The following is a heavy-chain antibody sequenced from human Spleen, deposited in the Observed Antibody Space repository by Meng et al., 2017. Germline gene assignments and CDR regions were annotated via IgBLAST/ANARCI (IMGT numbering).Heavy chain of an antibody. CDR1: GYTFTSYA. Sequence: QVQLVQSGSELKKPGASVKVSCKASGYTFTSYAMNWVRQAPGQGLEWMGWINTNTGNPTYAQGSTGRFVFSLDTSVSTASLQISSLKAEDTAVYYCAREGPVVVTPIAPGGFDSWGQGTLVTVSS. CDR3: AREGPVVVTPIAPGGFDS. J-gene: IGHJ4*02. D-gene: IGHD2-21*02. V-gene: IGHV7-4-1*02. CDR2: INTNTGNP.